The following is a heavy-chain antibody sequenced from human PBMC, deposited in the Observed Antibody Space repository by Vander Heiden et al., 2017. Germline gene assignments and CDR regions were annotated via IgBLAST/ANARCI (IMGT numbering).Heavy chain of an antibody. J-gene: IGHJ4*02. D-gene: IGHD3-10*01. CDR2: ISGSGGST. V-gene: IGHV3-23*01. Sequence: EVQLLESGGGLVQPGGSLRLACAASGFAFSSYAMSWVRQAPGKGLEWVSAISGSGGSTYYADSVKGRFTISRDNSKNTLYLQMNSLRAEDTAVYYCAKIFPDYGSVYIDYWGQGTLVTVSS. CDR1: GFAFSSYA. CDR3: AKIFPDYGSVYIDY.